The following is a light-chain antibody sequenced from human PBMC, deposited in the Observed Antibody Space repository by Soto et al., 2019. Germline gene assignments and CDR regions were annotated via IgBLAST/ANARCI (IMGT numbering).Light chain of an antibody. CDR3: QSYDSSLSGYV. V-gene: IGLV1-40*01. CDR2: GDI. J-gene: IGLJ3*02. CDR1: SSNIGAGYD. Sequence: QSVLTQPPSVSGAPGQRVPISCTGSSSNIGAGYDVHWYQQLPGTAPKLLIYGDINRPSGVPVRFSGSKSGSSASLAITGLQAEDEADYYCQSYDSSLSGYVFGGGTKLTFL.